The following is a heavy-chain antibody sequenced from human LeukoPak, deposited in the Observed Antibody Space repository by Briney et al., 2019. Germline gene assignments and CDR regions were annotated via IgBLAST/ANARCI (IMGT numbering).Heavy chain of an antibody. Sequence: GGSLRLSCAASGYTFTSYYMHWVRQAPGQGLEWMGIINPSGGSTSYAQKFQGRVTMTRDMSTSTVYMELSSLRSEDTAVYYCARGISIAVAGSGHYFDYWGQGTLVTVSS. CDR2: INPSGGST. V-gene: IGHV1-46*01. CDR3: ARGISIAVAGSGHYFDY. CDR1: GYTFTSYY. J-gene: IGHJ4*02. D-gene: IGHD6-19*01.